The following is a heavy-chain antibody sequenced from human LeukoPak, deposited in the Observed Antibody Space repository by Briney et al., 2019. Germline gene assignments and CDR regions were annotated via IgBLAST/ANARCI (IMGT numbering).Heavy chain of an antibody. Sequence: GGSLRLSCAASGFTFSSYGMHWVRQAPGKGLEWVSAISGSGGSTYYADSVKGRFTISRDNSKNTLYLQMNSLRAEDTAVYYCAKDFINKNYYGSGSYLNWFDPWGQGTLVTVSS. D-gene: IGHD3-10*01. CDR1: GFTFSSYG. CDR2: ISGSGGST. V-gene: IGHV3-23*01. CDR3: AKDFINKNYYGSGSYLNWFDP. J-gene: IGHJ5*02.